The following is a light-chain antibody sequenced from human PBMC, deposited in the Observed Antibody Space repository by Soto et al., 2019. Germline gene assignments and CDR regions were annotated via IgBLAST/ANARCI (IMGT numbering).Light chain of an antibody. J-gene: IGLJ3*02. CDR1: SSDVGGYNY. CDR3: CSYAGTYTLWV. CDR2: DVT. Sequence: QSALTQPRSVSGSPGQSVTISCTGTSSDVGGYNYVSWYQQYPGKAPKVIIYDVTKRPSGVPDRFSGSKSGNTASLTISGLQSEDEADYFCCSYAGTYTLWVFGAGTKVTVL. V-gene: IGLV2-11*01.